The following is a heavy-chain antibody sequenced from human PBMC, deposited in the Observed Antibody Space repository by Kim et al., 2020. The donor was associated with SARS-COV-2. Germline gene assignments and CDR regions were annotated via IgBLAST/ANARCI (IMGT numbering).Heavy chain of an antibody. CDR1: GFTFSSYG. Sequence: GGSLRLSCAASGFTFSSYGMHWVRQAPGKGLEWVAVISYDGSNKYYADSVKGRFTISRDNSKNTLYLQMNSLRAEDTAVYYCAKGVTIFGVVIYYYYGMDVWGQGTTVTVSS. CDR3: AKGVTIFGVVIYYYYGMDV. V-gene: IGHV3-30*18. J-gene: IGHJ6*02. CDR2: ISYDGSNK. D-gene: IGHD3-3*01.